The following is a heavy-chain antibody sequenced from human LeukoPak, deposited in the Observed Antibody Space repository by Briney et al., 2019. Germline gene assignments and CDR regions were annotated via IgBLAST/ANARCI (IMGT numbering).Heavy chain of an antibody. V-gene: IGHV3-48*01. CDR1: GFTFSSYS. Sequence: GGSLRLSCAASGFTFSSYSMNWVRQAPGKGLEWVSYISSSSSTIHYAGSVKGRFTISRDNAKNSLYLQMNSLRAEDTAVYYCARDMSTYAIDVWGQGTMVTVSS. CDR3: ARDMSTYAIDV. D-gene: IGHD3-16*01. J-gene: IGHJ3*01. CDR2: ISSSSSTI.